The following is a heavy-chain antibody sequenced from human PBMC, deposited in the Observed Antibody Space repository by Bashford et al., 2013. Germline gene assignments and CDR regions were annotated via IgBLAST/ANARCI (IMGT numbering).Heavy chain of an antibody. J-gene: IGHJ3*02. CDR2: IDPRASYT. CDR1: GYSFTSYW. CDR3: ARLAPDAFDI. D-gene: IGHD2-15*01. Sequence: GESLKISCKGSGYSFTSYWIGWVRQMPGKGLEWMGRIDPRASYTNYSPSFQGHVTFSVDKSISTAYLQWSSLKASDTAMYYCARLAPDAFDIWGQGTMVTVSS. V-gene: IGHV5-10-1*01.